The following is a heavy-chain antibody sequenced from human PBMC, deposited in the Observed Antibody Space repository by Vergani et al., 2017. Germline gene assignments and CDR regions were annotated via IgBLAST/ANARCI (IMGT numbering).Heavy chain of an antibody. CDR2: MFHTGEA. CDR3: GVIMVRYPRTDNCFDS. V-gene: IGHV4-38-2*02. Sequence: QIQLQESGPGLVKPSETLSLTCSVSGYSISRGFYWAWIRQNPEKSLEWIGGMFHTGEASNSPSLQSRVAFSMDTSKDQFSLQLTSVTAADTAVYFCGVIMVRYPRTDNCFDSWGRGTLVTVSS. J-gene: IGHJ5*01. D-gene: IGHD3-10*01. CDR1: GYSISRGFY.